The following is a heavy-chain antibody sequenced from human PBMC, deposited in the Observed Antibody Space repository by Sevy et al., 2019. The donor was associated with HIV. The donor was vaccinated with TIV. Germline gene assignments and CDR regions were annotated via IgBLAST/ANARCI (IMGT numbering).Heavy chain of an antibody. CDR1: GFTVSSSY. Sequence: GGSLRLSCAASGFTVSSSYMSWVRQAPGKGLEWVSVVYSDGNTYHADSVKGRFIISRDNSKNTLHLQMNSLRAEDTAVYYCATWYRSGWSPAYWGQGTLVTVSS. J-gene: IGHJ4*02. CDR2: VYSDGNT. D-gene: IGHD6-19*01. CDR3: ATWYRSGWSPAY. V-gene: IGHV3-53*01.